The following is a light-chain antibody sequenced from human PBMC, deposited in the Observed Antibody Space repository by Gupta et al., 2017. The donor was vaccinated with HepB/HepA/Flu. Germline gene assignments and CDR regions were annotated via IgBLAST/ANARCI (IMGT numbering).Light chain of an antibody. V-gene: IGLV2-14*01. CDR2: DVN. CDR1: SGDVGAYNY. J-gene: IGLJ2*01. Sequence: QSALTQPASVSGSPGQSITVSCTGTSGDVGAYNYVSWYQQHPGQAPKLIIYDVNTRPSGVSNRFSGSKSGNTASLTISGLQAEDEAHYYCSAYTRTFSLVFGGGTKVTVL. CDR3: SAYTRTFSLV.